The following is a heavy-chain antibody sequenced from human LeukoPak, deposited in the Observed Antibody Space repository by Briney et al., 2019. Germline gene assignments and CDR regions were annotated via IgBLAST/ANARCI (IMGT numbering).Heavy chain of an antibody. CDR3: ARDRLRANWFDP. D-gene: IGHD4-17*01. CDR2: THYSGST. Sequence: PSETLSLTCTVSGGSISSSYWGWIRQPPGKGLEWMGYTHYSGSTNYNPSLKSRVTISVDTSKNQFSLKLSSVTAADTAVYYCARDRLRANWFDPWGQGTLVTVSS. CDR1: GGSISSSY. J-gene: IGHJ5*02. V-gene: IGHV4-59*01.